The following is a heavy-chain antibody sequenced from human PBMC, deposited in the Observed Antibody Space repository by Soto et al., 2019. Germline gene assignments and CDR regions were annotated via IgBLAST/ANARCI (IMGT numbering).Heavy chain of an antibody. Sequence: GESLKISCKGSGYSFTSYLIGWVRQMPGKGLEWMEIIYPGDSDTRYSPSFQGQVTISADKSISTAYLQWSSLKASDTAMYYCARQTSSSRRPDAFDIWGQGTMVTV. D-gene: IGHD6-13*01. J-gene: IGHJ3*02. CDR3: ARQTSSSRRPDAFDI. CDR2: IYPGDSDT. V-gene: IGHV5-51*01. CDR1: GYSFTSYL.